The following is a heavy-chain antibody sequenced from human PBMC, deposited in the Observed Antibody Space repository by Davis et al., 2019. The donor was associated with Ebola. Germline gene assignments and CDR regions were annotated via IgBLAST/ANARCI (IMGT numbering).Heavy chain of an antibody. CDR3: AVSRLGELSPFDS. V-gene: IGHV4-59*11. J-gene: IGHJ4*02. D-gene: IGHD3-16*02. CDR1: GVSIGRQY. CDR2: TYYTGNT. Sequence: PSETLSLTCTISGVSIGRQYWSWIRQPPGKGLEWIGYTYYTGNTKYNPSLKSRVTISMDTSKNQFSLNLDSVTAADTAVYYCAVSRLGELSPFDSWGQGTLVTVSS.